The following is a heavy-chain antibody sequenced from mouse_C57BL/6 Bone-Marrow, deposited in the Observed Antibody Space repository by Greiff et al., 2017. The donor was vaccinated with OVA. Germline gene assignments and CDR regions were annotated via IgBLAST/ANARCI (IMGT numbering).Heavy chain of an antibody. CDR1: GSAFSSSW. D-gene: IGHD4-1*01. CDR2: LYPGDGDT. J-gene: IGHJ3*01. V-gene: IGHV1-82*01. Sequence: QVQLQQSGPELVKPGASVTISCKASGSAFSSSWLNWVKQRPGKGLEWIGRLYPGDGDTNYNGKFKGKGTLTADKSSSTAYMQRSSRTSEDSEVYFWARERANWLSWFAYWGQGTLVTVSA. CDR3: ARERANWLSWFAY.